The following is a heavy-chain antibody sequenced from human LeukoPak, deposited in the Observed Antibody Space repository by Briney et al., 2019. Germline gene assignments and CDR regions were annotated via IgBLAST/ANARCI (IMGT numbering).Heavy chain of an antibody. J-gene: IGHJ4*02. Sequence: GGSLRLSCAASGFTFSSYEMNWVRQAPGKGLEWVSYISSSGSTIYYADSVKGRFTISRDNAKNSLCLQMNSLRAEDTAVYYCARDGPAALTAVGYWGERTLVTVSS. CDR3: ARDGPAALTAVGY. D-gene: IGHD3-9*01. CDR2: ISSSGSTI. CDR1: GFTFSSYE. V-gene: IGHV3-48*03.